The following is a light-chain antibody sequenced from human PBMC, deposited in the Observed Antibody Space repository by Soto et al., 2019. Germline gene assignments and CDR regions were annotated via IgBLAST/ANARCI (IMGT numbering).Light chain of an antibody. CDR2: GAS. CDR1: RND. J-gene: IGKJ1*01. CDR3: LQDYNYPRT. Sequence: RNDLGWYQQKPGKAPKLLIYGASNLHRGVPSRFSGSGSGTDFTLTISSLQPEDFAAYYCLQDYNYPRTFGQGTKVDIK. V-gene: IGKV1-6*01.